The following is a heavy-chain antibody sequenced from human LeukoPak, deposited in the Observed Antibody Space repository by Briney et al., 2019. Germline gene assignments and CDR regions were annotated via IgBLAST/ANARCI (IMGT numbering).Heavy chain of an antibody. D-gene: IGHD2-21*02. V-gene: IGHV4-59*08. Sequence: PSETLSLTCTVSGGSISYDYWSWIRQSPGKRLEWIGYIHYSGATNYSSSLKSRVTISVDTSKNQFSLKLSSVTAADTALYYCATLRGASTAVFDSWGQGALVTVSS. CDR1: GGSISYDY. CDR2: IHYSGAT. J-gene: IGHJ4*02. CDR3: ATLRGASTAVFDS.